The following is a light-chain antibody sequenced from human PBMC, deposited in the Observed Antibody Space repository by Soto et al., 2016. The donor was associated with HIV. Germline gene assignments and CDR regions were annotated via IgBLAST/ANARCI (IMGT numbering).Light chain of an antibody. CDR2: QDS. CDR1: KLGDKY. V-gene: IGLV3-1*01. Sequence: YELTQPPSVSVSPGQTASITCSGDKLGDKYACWYQQKPGQSPVLVIYQDSKRPSGIPERFSGSNSGNTATLTISGTQAMDEADYYXQAWDSSTVVFGGGTKLTVL. CDR3: QAWDSSTVV. J-gene: IGLJ2*01.